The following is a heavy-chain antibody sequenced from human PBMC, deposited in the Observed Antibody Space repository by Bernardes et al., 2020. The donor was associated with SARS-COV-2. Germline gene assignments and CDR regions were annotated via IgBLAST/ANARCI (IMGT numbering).Heavy chain of an antibody. J-gene: IGHJ3*02. D-gene: IGHD2-15*01. CDR2: IYRGGDT. CDR1: GLAVSSNY. CDR3: ARRGDGGRAFDI. Sequence: GSLRLACAASGLAVSSNYMTWVRQAPGRGLEWVSIIYRGGDTYYAESVKGRFTISRDNSNNTLYLQMKGLRAEDTAVYYCARRGDGGRAFDIWGQGTMVTVSS. V-gene: IGHV3-53*01.